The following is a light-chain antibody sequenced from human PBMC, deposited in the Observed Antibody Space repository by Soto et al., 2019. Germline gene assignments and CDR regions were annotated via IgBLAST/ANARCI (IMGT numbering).Light chain of an antibody. V-gene: IGLV2-23*01. CDR2: EDT. J-gene: IGLJ3*02. Sequence: QSALTQPASVSGSPGQSITISCTGTGSDIGRYNLVSWYQQHPGKAHKVMIYEDTKRPSVVANRFSGYKSGNTASLTISGLPADDEADYYGGAYAGSGTVVFGGGTKLTVL. CDR3: GAYAGSGTVV. CDR1: GSDIGRYNL.